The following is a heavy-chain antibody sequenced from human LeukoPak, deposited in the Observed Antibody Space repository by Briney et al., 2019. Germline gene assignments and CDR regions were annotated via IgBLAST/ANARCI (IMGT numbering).Heavy chain of an antibody. V-gene: IGHV3-30*18. J-gene: IGHJ4*02. D-gene: IGHD3-10*01. Sequence: GGSLRLSCAASGFTFSKNGMHWVRQAPGKGLEWVAVISHDGNNKYYGDSVKGRLTVSRDNSKNTLFLQMNSLRAEDTAVYYCAKDPLRGFGELLSAYYFDYWGQGTLVTVSS. CDR2: ISHDGNNK. CDR3: AKDPLRGFGELLSAYYFDY. CDR1: GFTFSKNG.